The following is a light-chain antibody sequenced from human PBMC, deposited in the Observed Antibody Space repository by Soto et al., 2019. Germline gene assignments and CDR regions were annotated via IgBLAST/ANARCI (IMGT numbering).Light chain of an antibody. Sequence: DIVMTQSPDSLAVSLGERATINCKSSQSVLYSSRNKSYLAWYQQKPGQPPKQLFYWASTRESGVPDRFSGSGSGTDFTLTISSLQAEDVAVYYCHQYYNIPFTFGPGTKVDIK. CDR3: HQYYNIPFT. CDR2: WAS. CDR1: QSVLYSSRNKSY. V-gene: IGKV4-1*01. J-gene: IGKJ3*01.